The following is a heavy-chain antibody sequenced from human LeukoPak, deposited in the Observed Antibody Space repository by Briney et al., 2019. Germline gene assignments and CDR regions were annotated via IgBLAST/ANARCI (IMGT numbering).Heavy chain of an antibody. J-gene: IGHJ5*02. D-gene: IGHD1-20*01. CDR1: GGTFSSYT. V-gene: IGHV1-69*02. Sequence: SVKVSCKASGGTFSSYTISWVRQAPGQGLEWMGRIIPILGIANYAQKFQGRVTITADKSTSTAYMELSSLRSEDTAVYYCASREGITGTTPFDPWGQEALVTVSS. CDR2: IIPILGIA. CDR3: ASREGITGTTPFDP.